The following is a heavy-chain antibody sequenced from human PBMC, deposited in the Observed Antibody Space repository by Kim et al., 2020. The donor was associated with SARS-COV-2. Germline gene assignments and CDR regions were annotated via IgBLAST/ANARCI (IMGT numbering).Heavy chain of an antibody. CDR2: ISGSGGST. Sequence: GGSLRLSCAASGFTFSSYAMSWVRQAPGKGLEWVSAISGSGGSTYYADSVKGRFTISRDNSKNTLYLQMNSLRAEDTAVYYCAKDINKDDFWSGYRTYYYYYGMDVWGQWTTVTVSS. J-gene: IGHJ6*02. CDR1: GFTFSSYA. CDR3: AKDINKDDFWSGYRTYYYYYGMDV. V-gene: IGHV3-23*01. D-gene: IGHD3-3*01.